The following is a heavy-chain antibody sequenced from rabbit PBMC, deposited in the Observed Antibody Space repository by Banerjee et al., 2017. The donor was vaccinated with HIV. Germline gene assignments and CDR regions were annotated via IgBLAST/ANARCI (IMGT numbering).Heavy chain of an antibody. Sequence: QEQLEESGGGLVKPEGSLTLTCKASGFDFSNYYLSWVRQAPGKGLEWIGAIYAGEDTTDYASWVNGRFTISSDNAQNTVFLQMTSLTAADTATYFCVRRISDAYDLWGPGTLVTVS. CDR2: IYAGEDTT. V-gene: IGHV1S47*01. CDR3: VRRISDAYDL. CDR1: GFDFSNYY. J-gene: IGHJ4*01. D-gene: IGHD6-1*01.